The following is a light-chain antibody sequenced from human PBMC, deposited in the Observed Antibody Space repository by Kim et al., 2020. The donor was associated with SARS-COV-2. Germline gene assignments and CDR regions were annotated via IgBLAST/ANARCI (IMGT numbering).Light chain of an antibody. CDR3: QQYDNDT. J-gene: IGKJ2*01. CDR2: DAS. Sequence: EIQMTQSPSSLSASVGDRVTITCQASQDISNYLNWYQQKPGRAPKLLIYDASNLETGVSSRFSGSGSGTDFTFTISSLQPEDIATYYSQQYDNDTLGQGTKLEI. V-gene: IGKV1-33*01. CDR1: QDISNY.